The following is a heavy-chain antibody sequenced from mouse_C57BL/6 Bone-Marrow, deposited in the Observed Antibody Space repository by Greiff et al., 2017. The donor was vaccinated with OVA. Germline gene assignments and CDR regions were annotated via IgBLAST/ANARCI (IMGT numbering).Heavy chain of an antibody. CDR1: GYSFTGYY. J-gene: IGHJ2*01. V-gene: IGHV1-42*01. Sequence: EVQLQESGPELVKPGASVKISCKASGYSFTGYYMNWVKQSPEKSLEWIGEINPSTGGTTYNQKFKAKATLTVDKSSSTAYMQLKSLTSEDSAVYYCARSRWLLRCTLGDWGQGTTLTVSS. D-gene: IGHD2-3*01. CDR2: INPSTGGT. CDR3: ARSRWLLRCTLGD.